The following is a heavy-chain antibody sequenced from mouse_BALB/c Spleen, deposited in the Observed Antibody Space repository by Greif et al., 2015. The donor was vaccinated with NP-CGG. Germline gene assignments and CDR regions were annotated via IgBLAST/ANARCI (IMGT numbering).Heavy chain of an antibody. J-gene: IGHJ2*01. CDR1: GYTFTDYY. CDR2: IYPGSGNT. Sequence: QVQLKQSGPELVKPRASVKISCKTSGYTFTDYYINWVKQKPGQGLEWFGWIYPGSGNTKYSERVKGKATLTVDTSSSAAYMQLSSLTSEDTGVYFCARSNFDYWGQGTTLTVSP. CDR3: ARSNFDY. V-gene: IGHV1-84*02.